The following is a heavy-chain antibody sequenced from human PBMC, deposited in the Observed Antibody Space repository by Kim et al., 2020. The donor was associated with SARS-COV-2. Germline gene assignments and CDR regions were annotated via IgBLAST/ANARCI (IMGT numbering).Heavy chain of an antibody. J-gene: IGHJ4*02. CDR1: GGSISSSSYY. Sequence: SETLSLTCTVSGGSISSSSYYWGWIRQPPGKGLEWIGSIYYSGSTYYNPSLKSRVTISVDTSKNQFSLKLSSVTAADTAVYYCARHDGMRYDSSGWVYWCQGTLVTVSS. V-gene: IGHV4-39*01. D-gene: IGHD3-22*01. CDR3: ARHDGMRYDSSGWVY. CDR2: IYYSGST.